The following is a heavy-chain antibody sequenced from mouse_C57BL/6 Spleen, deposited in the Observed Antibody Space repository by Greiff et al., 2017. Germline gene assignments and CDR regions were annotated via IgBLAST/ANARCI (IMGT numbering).Heavy chain of an antibody. V-gene: IGHV1-22*01. CDR3: ARMGRWYFDV. J-gene: IGHJ1*03. CDR2: INPNNGGT. Sequence: DVQLQESGPELVKPGASVKMSCKASGYTFTDYNMHWVKQSHGKSLEWIGYINPNNGGTSYNQKFKGKATLTVNKSSSTAYMELRSLTSEDSAVYYCARMGRWYFDVWGTGTTVTVSS. D-gene: IGHD4-1*01. CDR1: GYTFTDYN.